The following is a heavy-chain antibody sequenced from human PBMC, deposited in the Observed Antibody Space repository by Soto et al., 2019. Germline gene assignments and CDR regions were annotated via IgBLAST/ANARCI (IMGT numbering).Heavy chain of an antibody. Sequence: PLRLPCAASGFNFNDHWMTWVRQAPGKGLEWVANIKKDGSGTYYVDSVKGRFTISRDNANNSLFLQMNSLRADDTAVYYCARVANGVVAPAATYYFDYWGQGALVTVSS. D-gene: IGHD2-2*01. CDR1: GFNFNDHW. J-gene: IGHJ4*02. V-gene: IGHV3-7*03. CDR2: IKKDGSGT. CDR3: ARVANGVVAPAATYYFDY.